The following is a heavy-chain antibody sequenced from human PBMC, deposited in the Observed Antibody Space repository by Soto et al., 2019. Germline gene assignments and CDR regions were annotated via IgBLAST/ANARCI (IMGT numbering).Heavy chain of an antibody. CDR1: GYTFTSYG. J-gene: IGHJ4*02. D-gene: IGHD6-19*01. CDR3: ARDERYSSGWYHFDY. V-gene: IGHV1-18*01. Sequence: GASVKVSCKASGYTFTSYGISWVRQAPGQGLEWMGWISAYNGNTNYAQKLQGRVTMTTDTSTSTAYMELRSLRSDDTAVYYCARDERYSSGWYHFDYWGQGTLVTVSS. CDR2: ISAYNGNT.